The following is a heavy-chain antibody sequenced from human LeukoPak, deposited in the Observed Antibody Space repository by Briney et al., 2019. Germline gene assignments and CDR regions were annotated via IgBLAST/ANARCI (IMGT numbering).Heavy chain of an antibody. CDR3: ARMVRGVINPCDH. J-gene: IGHJ4*02. V-gene: IGHV3-23*01. D-gene: IGHD3-10*01. CDR1: GFTFSNYA. CDR2: ISNSGSFT. Sequence: VPPGGSLRLSCAASGFTFSNYAMSWVRQAPGKGLEWVSAISNSGSFTYFADSVKGRFTISRDNSKNTLFLQMNSLRADDTAVYYCARMVRGVINPCDHWGQGTLVTVSS.